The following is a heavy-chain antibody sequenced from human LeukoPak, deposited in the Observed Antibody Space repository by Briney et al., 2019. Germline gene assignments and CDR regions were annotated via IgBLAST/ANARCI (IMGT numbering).Heavy chain of an antibody. CDR1: GFTLSSYS. D-gene: IGHD3-3*01. V-gene: IGHV3-21*04. Sequence: GGSLRLSCAVSGFTLSSYSMNWVRQAPGKGLEWVSSISSSSSHIYYADSVKGRFTISRDNSKNTLYLQMNSLRTEDTAVYYCAKDSPLRFLEWLHDYWGQGTLVTVSS. J-gene: IGHJ4*02. CDR3: AKDSPLRFLEWLHDY. CDR2: ISSSSSHI.